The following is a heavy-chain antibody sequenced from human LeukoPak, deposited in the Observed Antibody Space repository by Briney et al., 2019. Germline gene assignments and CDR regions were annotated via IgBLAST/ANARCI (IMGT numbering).Heavy chain of an antibody. CDR1: GFTFSRYA. D-gene: IGHD4-17*01. CDR2: ISSNGGST. V-gene: IGHV3-64*01. J-gene: IGHJ4*02. Sequence: GGSLRLSCAASGFTFSRYAMHWVRQAPGKGLEYVSAISSNGGSTYYANSVKGRFTISRDNSKNTLYLQMGSLRAEDMAVYYCARAAHYGDYFYFDYWGQGTLVTVSS. CDR3: ARAAHYGDYFYFDY.